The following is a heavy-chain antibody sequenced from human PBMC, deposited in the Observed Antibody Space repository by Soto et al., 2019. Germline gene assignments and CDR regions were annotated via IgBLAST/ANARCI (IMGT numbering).Heavy chain of an antibody. V-gene: IGHV3-30*18. CDR2: ISYDGSNK. D-gene: IGHD3-10*01. J-gene: IGHJ6*02. Sequence: PGGSLRLSCAASGFTFSSYGMHWVRQAPGKGLEWVAVISYDGSNKYYADSVKGRFTISRDNSKNTLYLQMNSLRAEDTAVYYCAKDLITMVRGVIPNYYYYGMDVWGQGTTVTVSS. CDR3: AKDLITMVRGVIPNYYYYGMDV. CDR1: GFTFSSYG.